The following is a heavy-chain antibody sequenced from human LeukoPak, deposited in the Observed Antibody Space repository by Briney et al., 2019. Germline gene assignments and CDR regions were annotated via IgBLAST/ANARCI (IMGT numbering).Heavy chain of an antibody. CDR3: ARDLKAAAYIDY. CDR1: GFTFSSYW. Sequence: GGSLRLSCAASGFTFSSYWMSWVRQAPGKGLEWVANIKQDGSEKYYVDAVKGGFTISRDKAKNSLYLQMNSLRAEDTAVYYCARDLKAAAYIDYWGQGTLVTVSS. CDR2: IKQDGSEK. J-gene: IGHJ4*02. V-gene: IGHV3-7*01. D-gene: IGHD6-13*01.